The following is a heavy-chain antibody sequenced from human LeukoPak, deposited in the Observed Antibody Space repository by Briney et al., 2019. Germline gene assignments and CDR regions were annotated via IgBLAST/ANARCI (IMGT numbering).Heavy chain of an antibody. CDR1: GGSISSSSDY. J-gene: IGHJ4*02. CDR3: ARTNQPFDY. V-gene: IGHV4-39*01. Sequence: PSETLSLTCTVPGGSISSSSDYWGWIRQPPGKGLEWIGGIYYSGSTSYNPSLKSRVTISVDTSKNQFSLKLSSVTAADTAVYYCARTNQPFDYWGQGTLVTVSS. CDR2: IYYSGST. D-gene: IGHD2-2*01.